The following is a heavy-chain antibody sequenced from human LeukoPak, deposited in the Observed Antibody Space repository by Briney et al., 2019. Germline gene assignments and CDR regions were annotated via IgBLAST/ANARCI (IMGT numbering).Heavy chain of an antibody. D-gene: IGHD3-16*02. CDR3: ARDPTTIRLGELSFDY. CDR1: GFTFRSYA. Sequence: GGSLRLSCAASGFTFRSYAMHWVRQAPGKGLEWVAVISYDGSNKYYADSVKGRFTISRDNSKNTLYLQMNSLRAEDTAVYYCARDPTTIRLGELSFDYWGQGTLVTVSS. V-gene: IGHV3-30-3*01. CDR2: ISYDGSNK. J-gene: IGHJ4*02.